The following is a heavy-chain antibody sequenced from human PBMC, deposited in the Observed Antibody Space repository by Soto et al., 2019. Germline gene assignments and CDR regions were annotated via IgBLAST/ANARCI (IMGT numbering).Heavy chain of an antibody. CDR2: IDWDDDK. CDR1: GFSLSTSGMC. V-gene: IGHV2-70*11. D-gene: IGHD2-2*01. CDR3: ALTLHRSMLWGELVPLHHPLSGTGYYYYYMDV. J-gene: IGHJ6*03. Sequence: KSGPTLVNPTQTLTLTCTFSGFSLSTSGMCVSWIRQPPGKALEWLARIDWDDDKYYSTSLKTRLTISKDTSKNQVVLTMTNMDPVDTATYYCALTLHRSMLWGELVPLHHPLSGTGYYYYYMDVWGKGTTVTVSS.